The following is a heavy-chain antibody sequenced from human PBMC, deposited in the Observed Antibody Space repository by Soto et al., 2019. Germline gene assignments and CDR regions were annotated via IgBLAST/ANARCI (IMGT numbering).Heavy chain of an antibody. V-gene: IGHV5-10-1*01. J-gene: IGHJ5*02. CDR2: IDPSDSYT. CDR3: ASLSGEQNWFDT. D-gene: IGHD3-10*01. CDR1: GHSFTSYW. Sequence: XDSLKVSWQCSGHSFTSYWSRWVLQMPGKGLEWMGRIDPSDSYTNYSPSFQGHVTISADKSISTAYLQWSSLKASDTAMYYCASLSGEQNWFDTRGPGTLVTVSS.